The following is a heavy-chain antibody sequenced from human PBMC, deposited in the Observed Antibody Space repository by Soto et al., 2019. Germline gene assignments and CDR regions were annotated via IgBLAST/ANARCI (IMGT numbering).Heavy chain of an antibody. J-gene: IGHJ4*02. V-gene: IGHV1-18*01. CDR1: GYTFTSYG. CDR2: ISSYNGNT. CDR3: ARDALYYYGSGSYPTLDY. D-gene: IGHD3-10*01. Sequence: QVPLVQSGAEVKKPGASVKVSCKASGYTFTSYGISWVRQAPGQGLEWMGWISSYNGNTNYAQKLQGRVTMTTDTSTSTAYMELRCLRSDDTAVYYCARDALYYYGSGSYPTLDYWGQGTLVTVSS.